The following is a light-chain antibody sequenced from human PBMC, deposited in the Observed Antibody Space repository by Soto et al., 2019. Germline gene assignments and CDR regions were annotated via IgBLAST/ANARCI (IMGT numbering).Light chain of an antibody. J-gene: IGLJ3*02. CDR3: SSYVVSYNWV. Sequence: QSVLTQPPSASGSPGQSVTISCTGTSIDVGAYDYVSWFQQHPGKAPKLIIYQVTKRPSGVPDRFSGSKSGNTASLTVSGLQAEDEADYFCSSYVVSYNWVFGGGTKLTVL. V-gene: IGLV2-8*01. CDR1: SIDVGAYDY. CDR2: QVT.